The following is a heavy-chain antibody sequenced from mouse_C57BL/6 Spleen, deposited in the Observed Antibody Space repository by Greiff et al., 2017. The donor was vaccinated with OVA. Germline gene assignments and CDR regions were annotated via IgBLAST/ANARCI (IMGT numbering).Heavy chain of an antibody. V-gene: IGHV2-9-1*01. CDR3: ARNCAYGCSYWYFDV. Sequence: VMLVESGPGLVAPSQSLSITCTVSGFSLTSYAISWVRQPPGKGLAWLGVIWTGGGTNYNSALKSRLSISKDNSKSQVFLKMNSLQTDDKARYYCARNCAYGCSYWYFDVWGTGTTVTVSS. CDR1: GFSLTSYA. J-gene: IGHJ1*03. D-gene: IGHD1-1*01. CDR2: IWTGGGT.